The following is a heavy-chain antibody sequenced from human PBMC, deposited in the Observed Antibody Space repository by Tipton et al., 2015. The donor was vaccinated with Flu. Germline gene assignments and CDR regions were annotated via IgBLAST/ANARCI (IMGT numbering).Heavy chain of an antibody. Sequence: SLRLSCAASGFTFSSYAMSWVRQAPGKGLEWVSAISGSGGSTYYADSVKGRFTISRDNSKNTLYLQMNSLRAEDTAVYYCAKGDFGVVIGSDYFDYWGQGTLVTVSS. J-gene: IGHJ4*02. D-gene: IGHD3-3*01. CDR1: GFTFSSYA. CDR2: ISGSGGST. CDR3: AKGDFGVVIGSDYFDY. V-gene: IGHV3-23*01.